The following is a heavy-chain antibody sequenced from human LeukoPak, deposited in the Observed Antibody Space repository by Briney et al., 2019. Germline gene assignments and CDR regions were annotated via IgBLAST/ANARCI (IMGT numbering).Heavy chain of an antibody. J-gene: IGHJ4*02. CDR2: ITGSGGRT. V-gene: IGHV3-23*01. CDR1: GFTFTSYG. D-gene: IGHD5/OR15-5a*01. Sequence: GGSLRLSCAASGFTFTSYGMNWVRQAPGKGLGWVSGITGSGGRTYYADSVTGRFTIFRDISKHTVYLQMNCVRTEDTAVYYCANASVVYAYSTLVYFDSWGQGALVTVSS. CDR3: ANASVVYAYSTLVYFDS.